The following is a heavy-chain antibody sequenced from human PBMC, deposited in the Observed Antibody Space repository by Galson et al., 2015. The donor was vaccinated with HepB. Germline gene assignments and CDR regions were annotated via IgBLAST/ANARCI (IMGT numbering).Heavy chain of an antibody. CDR2: IGVNAGST. CDR1: GFTFSSLG. J-gene: IGHJ4*02. CDR3: AKGTTNIDY. Sequence: SLRLSCAASGFTFSSLGMTWVRQAPGKGLECVSAIGVNAGSTDYAASVKGRFPISRDNSKNMLYLQMNNLRAEDTAVYYCAKGTTNIDYWGQGTLVTVSS. D-gene: IGHD1-1*01. V-gene: IGHV3-23*01.